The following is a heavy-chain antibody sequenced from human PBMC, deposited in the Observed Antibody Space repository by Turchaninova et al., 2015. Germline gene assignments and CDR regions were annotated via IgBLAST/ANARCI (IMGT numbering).Heavy chain of an antibody. Sequence: EVPLVQSGAEVKEPGASLKISCKGSGYSFTSYWFCWVRQMPGKGLEWMGIIYAGDSDTRYSPSLQGQVTMSVDKSISTAYLQWSSLKASDTAMYYCARHRPGSYLDYWGQGTLVTVSS. V-gene: IGHV5-51*01. D-gene: IGHD1-26*01. CDR1: GYSFTSYW. CDR3: ARHRPGSYLDY. CDR2: IYAGDSDT. J-gene: IGHJ4*02.